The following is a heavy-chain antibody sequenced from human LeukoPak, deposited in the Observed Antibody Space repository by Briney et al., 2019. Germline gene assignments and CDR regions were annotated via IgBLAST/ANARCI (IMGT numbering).Heavy chain of an antibody. J-gene: IGHJ3*02. V-gene: IGHV4-31*03. CDR2: IYYSGST. Sequence: PSQTLSLTRTVSGGSISSGGYYWSWIRQHPGKGLEWIGYIYYSGSTYYNPSLKSRVTISVDTSKNQFSLKLSSVTAADTAVYYCARDREVGAFDIWGQGTMVTVSS. CDR1: GGSISSGGYY. CDR3: ARDREVGAFDI.